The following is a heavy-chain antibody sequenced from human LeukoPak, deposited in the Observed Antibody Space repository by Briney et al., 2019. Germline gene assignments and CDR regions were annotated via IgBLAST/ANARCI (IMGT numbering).Heavy chain of an antibody. D-gene: IGHD3-10*01. Sequence: PSETLSLTCTVSGGSISSGGYSWSWIRQPPGKGLEWIGYIYYSGSTYYNPSLKSRVTISVDTSKNQFSLKLSSVTAADTAVYYCARVTITMERNYYYYYMDVWGKGTTVTVSS. CDR1: GGSISSGGYS. J-gene: IGHJ6*03. CDR3: ARVTITMERNYYYYYMDV. CDR2: IYYSGST. V-gene: IGHV4-30-4*07.